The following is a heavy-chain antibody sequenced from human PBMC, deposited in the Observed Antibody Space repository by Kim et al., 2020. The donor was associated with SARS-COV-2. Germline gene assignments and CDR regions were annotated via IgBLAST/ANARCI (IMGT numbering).Heavy chain of an antibody. Sequence: GGSLRLSCAASGFTFSSYSMNWVRQAPGKGLEWVSSISSSSSYIYYADSVKGRFTISRDNAKNSLYLQMNSLRAEDTAVYYCARDRAVVVPAAILGFDYWGQGTLVTVSS. V-gene: IGHV3-21*01. CDR3: ARDRAVVVPAAILGFDY. D-gene: IGHD2-2*01. CDR1: GFTFSSYS. J-gene: IGHJ4*02. CDR2: ISSSSSYI.